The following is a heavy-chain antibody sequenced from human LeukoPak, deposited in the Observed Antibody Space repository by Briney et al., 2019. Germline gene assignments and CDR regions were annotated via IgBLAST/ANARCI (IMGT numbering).Heavy chain of an antibody. J-gene: IGHJ4*02. CDR2: IIPIFGTA. V-gene: IGHV1-69*13. D-gene: IGHD6-13*01. CDR3: ARAGYSSSWFPFDY. CDR1: GGTFSSYA. Sequence: SVKASCKASGGTFSSYAISWVRQAPGQGLEWMGGIIPIFGTANYAQKFQGRVTITADESTSTAYMELSSLRSEDTAVYYCARAGYSSSWFPFDYWGREPWSPSPQ.